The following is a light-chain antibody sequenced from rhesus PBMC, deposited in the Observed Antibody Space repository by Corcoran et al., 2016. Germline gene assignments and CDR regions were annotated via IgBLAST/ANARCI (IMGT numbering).Light chain of an antibody. CDR2: KVN. V-gene: IGLV2-11*01. J-gene: IGLJ1*01. Sequence: QSALTQPPSVSGSLGQSVTISCTGTSSDIGRYNYVSWYRQQPGTTTKLMMYKVNMRPSGVSDRFSGSKSGNTASLTISGLQAEDEADYYCSSYEASDTYIFGAGTRLTVL. CDR3: SSYEASDTYI. CDR1: SSDIGRYNY.